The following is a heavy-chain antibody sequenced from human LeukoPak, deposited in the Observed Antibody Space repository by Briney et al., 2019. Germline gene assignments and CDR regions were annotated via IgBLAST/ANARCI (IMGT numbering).Heavy chain of an antibody. CDR1: GFTFSSYA. D-gene: IGHD2-8*01. CDR3: AKDGQSFNSMYDYFDS. CDR2: ISGSGGST. Sequence: GGSLRLSCAASGFTFSSYAMSWVRQAPGKGLEWVSAISGSGGSTYYADSVKGRFTISRDNSKNTLYLQMNSLRAEDTAVYYCAKDGQSFNSMYDYFDSWGQGTLVTVSS. J-gene: IGHJ4*02. V-gene: IGHV3-23*01.